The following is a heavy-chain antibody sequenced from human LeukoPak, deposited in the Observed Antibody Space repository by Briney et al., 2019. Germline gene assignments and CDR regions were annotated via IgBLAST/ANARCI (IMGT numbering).Heavy chain of an antibody. V-gene: IGHV1-18*01. CDR1: GYTFTSYG. CDR3: AREGRYSGYGTDY. J-gene: IGHJ4*02. D-gene: IGHD5-12*01. Sequence: ASVKVSCKASGYTFTSYGISWVRQAPGQGLEWVGWISTYNGNTNYAQKLQGRVIMTTDTSTTIAYMELRSLRSDDTAVYYCAREGRYSGYGTDYWGQGTLVTVSS. CDR2: ISTYNGNT.